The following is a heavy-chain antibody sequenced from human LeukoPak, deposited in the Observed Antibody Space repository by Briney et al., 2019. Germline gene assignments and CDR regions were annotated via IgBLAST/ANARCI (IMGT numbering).Heavy chain of an antibody. CDR3: ARAPYSWKDVGLDY. CDR1: GVSVSSGSYY. J-gene: IGHJ4*02. CDR2: IFYSGST. Sequence: SETLSLTCTVSGVSVSSGSYYWSWIRQPPGKRLESIGYIFYSGSTNYNPSLKSRVTISVDTSNNQFSLKLSSVTAADTAVYYCARAPYSWKDVGLDYWGQGILVTVSS. V-gene: IGHV4-61*01. D-gene: IGHD1-1*01.